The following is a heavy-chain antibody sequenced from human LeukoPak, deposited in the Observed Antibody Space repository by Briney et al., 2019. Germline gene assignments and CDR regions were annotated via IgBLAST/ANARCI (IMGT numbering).Heavy chain of an antibody. V-gene: IGHV1-8*01. D-gene: IGHD3-3*01. Sequence: ASVKVSCKASGYTFTSYDINWVRQATGQGLEWMGWMNPNSGNTGYAQKFQGRVTMTRNTSISTAYMELSSLRSEDTAVYYCARSLTHYDFWSGYYQMNWFDPWGQGTLVTVSS. CDR3: ARSLTHYDFWSGYYQMNWFDP. J-gene: IGHJ5*02. CDR2: MNPNSGNT. CDR1: GYTFTSYD.